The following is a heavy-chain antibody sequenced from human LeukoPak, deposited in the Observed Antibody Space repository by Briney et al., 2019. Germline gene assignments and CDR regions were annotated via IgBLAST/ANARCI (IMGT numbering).Heavy chain of an antibody. Sequence: ASVKVSCKASGYTFTSYGISWVRQAPGQGLEWMGWISAYNGNTNYAQKLRGRVTMTTDTSTSTAYMELRSLRSDDTAVYYCARDLFVDYVWGSYRSIYDYWGQGTLVTVSS. CDR3: ARDLFVDYVWGSYRSIYDY. CDR1: GYTFTSYG. J-gene: IGHJ4*02. CDR2: ISAYNGNT. D-gene: IGHD3-16*02. V-gene: IGHV1-18*01.